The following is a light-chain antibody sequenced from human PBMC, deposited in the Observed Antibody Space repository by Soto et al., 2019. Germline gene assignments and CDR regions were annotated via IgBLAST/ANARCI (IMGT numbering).Light chain of an antibody. CDR3: QQGNSVPIT. Sequence: DIQMTQSPSSVSASVGDRVTITCRASQGISSWLAWYQQKPGNAPKLLIYGVSNLQSGVPSRFSGSGSGSDFTLTISSLQPEDFATYYCQQGNSVPITFGQGTRLEIK. CDR1: QGISSW. J-gene: IGKJ5*01. V-gene: IGKV1-12*01. CDR2: GVS.